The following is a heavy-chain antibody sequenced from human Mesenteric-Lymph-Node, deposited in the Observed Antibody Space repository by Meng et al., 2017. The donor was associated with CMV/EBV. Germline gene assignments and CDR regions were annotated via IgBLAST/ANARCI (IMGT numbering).Heavy chain of an antibody. J-gene: IGHJ4*02. Sequence: QVQLKQWGAGLLKPSETLSLTCAVYGGSFSAYYWSWIRQPPGKGLEWIGEINHSGSTNYNPSLKSRITVSVDTSKNQFSLKLTSVTAADTAVYFCASLAPLNNTKDKIPSGYWGQGTLVTVYS. V-gene: IGHV4-34*01. CDR3: ASLAPLNNTKDKIPSGY. CDR2: INHSGST. D-gene: IGHD1-14*01. CDR1: GGSFSAYY.